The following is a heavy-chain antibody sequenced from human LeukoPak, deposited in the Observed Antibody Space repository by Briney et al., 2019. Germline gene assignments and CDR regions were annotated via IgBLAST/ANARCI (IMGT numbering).Heavy chain of an antibody. D-gene: IGHD4-11*01. CDR1: GFPFTTSW. Sequence: GESLKISCQASGFPFTTSWIGWVRQLPGQGLEWMGIIYPGDSDTRYSPSFQGQVTISADKSINTAYLQLTSLKASDTAMYYCARQLTTLKGFDIWGQGTMVTASS. CDR3: ARQLTTLKGFDI. J-gene: IGHJ3*02. V-gene: IGHV5-51*01. CDR2: IYPGDSDT.